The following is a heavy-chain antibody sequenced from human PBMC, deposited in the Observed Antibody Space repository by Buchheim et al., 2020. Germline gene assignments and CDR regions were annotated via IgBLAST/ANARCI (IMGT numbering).Heavy chain of an antibody. D-gene: IGHD5-12*01. J-gene: IGHJ5*02. Sequence: QVQLVESGGGVVQPGRSLRLSCAASGFSFSRYAMHWVRQAPGKGLEWVAVISYDGRNKYYADSVKGRFNIYRDKSKNTLYLQMNSLRAEDTAVYYCAREARGLDPWGQGTL. CDR1: GFSFSRYA. CDR3: AREARGLDP. CDR2: ISYDGRNK. V-gene: IGHV3-30*04.